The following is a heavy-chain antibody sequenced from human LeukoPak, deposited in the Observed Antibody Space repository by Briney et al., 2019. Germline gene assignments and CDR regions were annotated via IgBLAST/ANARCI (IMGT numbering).Heavy chain of an antibody. CDR1: GVSFDDYY. V-gene: IGHV4-34*01. J-gene: IGHJ4*02. Sequence: SETVSLTCAVSGVSFDDYYWAWVRQTPGKGLEWIGEINHSGYTNDSPSLKSRVTLSIDTSRKQFSLNLRSVTVADAGTYYCTRMTTGHDYWGQGTLVTVSS. CDR3: TRMTTGHDY. D-gene: IGHD4-17*01. CDR2: INHSGYT.